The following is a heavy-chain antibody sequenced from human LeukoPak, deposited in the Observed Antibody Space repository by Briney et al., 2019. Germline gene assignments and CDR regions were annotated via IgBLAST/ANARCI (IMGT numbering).Heavy chain of an antibody. V-gene: IGHV5-51*01. J-gene: IGHJ4*02. Sequence: GESLKISCKGSGYSFTSYWIGWVRQMPGKGLEWMGIIYPGDSDTRYSPSFQGQVTISADKSISTAYLQWSSLKASDTAMYYCARSRGGTKIQLWELDYWGQGTLVTASS. CDR3: ARSRGGTKIQLWELDY. CDR2: IYPGDSDT. D-gene: IGHD5-18*01. CDR1: GYSFTSYW.